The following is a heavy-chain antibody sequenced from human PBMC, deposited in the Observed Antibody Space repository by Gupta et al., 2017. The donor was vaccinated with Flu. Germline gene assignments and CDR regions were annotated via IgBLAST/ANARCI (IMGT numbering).Heavy chain of an antibody. Sequence: EVQLVETGGGLIQPGGSLRLSCAASGFTVSSNYMSWVRQAPGKGLEWVSVIYSGGSTYYADSVKGRFTISRDNSKNTLYLQMNSLRAEDTAVYYCARGYSGYDLLYYFDYWGQGTLVTVSS. CDR2: IYSGGST. CDR1: GFTVSSNY. V-gene: IGHV3-53*02. D-gene: IGHD5-12*01. J-gene: IGHJ4*02. CDR3: ARGYSGYDLLYYFDY.